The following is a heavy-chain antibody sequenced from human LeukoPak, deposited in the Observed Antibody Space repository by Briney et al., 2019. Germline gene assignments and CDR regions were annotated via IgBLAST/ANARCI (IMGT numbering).Heavy chain of an antibody. CDR2: IYTSGST. CDR3: ARDFVISLGITWFDP. V-gene: IGHV4-61*02. Sequence: SETLSLTCTVSGGSISSGSYYWRWLRQPAGTGLEWIGRIYTSGSTNYNPSLKSRVTISVDTSKNQFSLKLSSVTAADTAVYYCARDFVISLGITWFDPWGQGTLVTVSS. CDR1: GGSISSGSYY. D-gene: IGHD3-16*02. J-gene: IGHJ5*02.